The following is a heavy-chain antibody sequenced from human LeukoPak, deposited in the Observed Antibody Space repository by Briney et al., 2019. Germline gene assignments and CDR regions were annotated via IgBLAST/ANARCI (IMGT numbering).Heavy chain of an antibody. J-gene: IGHJ4*02. CDR1: GGSISSYY. CDR2: IYYSGST. D-gene: IGHD2-21*02. Sequence: SETPSLTCTVSGGSISSYYWSWIRQPPGKGLEWIGYIYYSGSTNYNPSLKSRVTISVDTSKNQFSLKLSSVTAADTAVYYCARDRRAGGDCYFDYWGQGTLVTVSS. V-gene: IGHV4-59*01. CDR3: ARDRRAGGDCYFDY.